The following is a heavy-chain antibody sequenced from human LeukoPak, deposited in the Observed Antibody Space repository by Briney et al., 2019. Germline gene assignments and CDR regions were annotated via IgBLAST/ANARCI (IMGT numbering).Heavy chain of an antibody. J-gene: IGHJ4*02. D-gene: IGHD6-19*01. V-gene: IGHV3-21*01. CDR2: ISSGSSYI. CDR1: AFTLSSYS. Sequence: GGSLRLSCAASAFTLSSYSMNWVRQAPGEGLEWVSFISSGSSYIYYADSVKDRFTISRDNAKNSLYLQMNSLRVEDTAIYYCARARSGYTSGSDFDCWGQGTLVTVSS. CDR3: ARARSGYTSGSDFDC.